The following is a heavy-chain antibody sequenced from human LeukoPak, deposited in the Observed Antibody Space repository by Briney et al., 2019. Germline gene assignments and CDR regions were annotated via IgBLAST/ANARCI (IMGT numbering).Heavy chain of an antibody. CDR3: ARLEWLGKYYFDY. CDR2: IIPIFGTA. V-gene: IGHV1-69*13. J-gene: IGHJ4*02. CDR1: GYTFISYD. Sequence: GASVKVSCKASGYTFISYDISWVRQAPGQGLEWMGGIIPIFGTANYAQKFQGRVTITADESTSTAYMELSSLRSEDTAVYYCARLEWLGKYYFDYWGQGTLVTVSS. D-gene: IGHD3-3*01.